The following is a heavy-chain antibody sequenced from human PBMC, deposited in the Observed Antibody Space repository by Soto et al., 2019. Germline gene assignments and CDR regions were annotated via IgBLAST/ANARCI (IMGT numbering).Heavy chain of an antibody. CDR1: SGPDRSHN. CDR2: VYYTGDT. Sequence: QVQLQQSGPRLVKPSETLSLTCTVSSGPDRSHNWGWIRQPPGRGLDWIGYVYYTGDTAHNPSLRGRVTLXAXTXXNAISLTLNSVTAADTAVYYCVRQGIDYLHGLVDVWGQGTTVSVSS. D-gene: IGHD4-17*01. V-gene: IGHV4-59*02. CDR3: VRQGIDYLHGLVDV. J-gene: IGHJ6*02.